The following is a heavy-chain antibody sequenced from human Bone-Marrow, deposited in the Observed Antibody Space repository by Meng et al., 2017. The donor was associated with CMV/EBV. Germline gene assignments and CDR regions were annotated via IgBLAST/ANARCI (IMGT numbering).Heavy chain of an antibody. CDR2: INPSGGST. D-gene: IGHD5-18*01. J-gene: IGHJ4*02. V-gene: IGHV1-46*01. CDR3: ARGGRQLWLSGGNEY. CDR1: GYTVISYY. Sequence: QLQLVQSGAEVKKPVAPVKVSCKASGYTVISYYMHWVRQAPGQGLEWMGIINPSGGSTSYAQRFQGRVTMTRDTSTSTVYMELSSLRYEDTAVYYCARGGRQLWLSGGNEYWGQGALVTVSS.